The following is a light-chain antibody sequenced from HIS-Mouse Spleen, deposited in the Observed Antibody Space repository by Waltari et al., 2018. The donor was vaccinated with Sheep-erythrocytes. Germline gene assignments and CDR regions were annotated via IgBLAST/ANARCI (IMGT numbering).Light chain of an antibody. CDR2: EGS. V-gene: IGLV2-23*01. J-gene: IGLJ3*02. Sequence: QSALTQPASVSGSPGQSITISCTGTSSDVGSYNLVSCYQQHPGKAPKLMIYEGSKRPSGVSNRFSGSKSGNTASLTISGLQAEDEADYYCAAWDDSLNGPVFGGGTKLTVL. CDR1: SSDVGSYNL. CDR3: AAWDDSLNGPV.